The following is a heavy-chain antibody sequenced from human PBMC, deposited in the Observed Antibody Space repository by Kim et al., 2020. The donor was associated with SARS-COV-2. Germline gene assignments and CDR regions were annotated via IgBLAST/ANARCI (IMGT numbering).Heavy chain of an antibody. CDR3: ARNGAKFPFDY. CDR1: GFTFSDYY. J-gene: IGHJ4*02. Sequence: GGSLRLSCAASGFTFSDYYMNWVRQAPGRGLEWLAYISSRSTYTNYADSVKGRFTISRDNAKNSLYLQMSTLRAEDTAVYYCARNGAKFPFDYWGQGTLVTVSS. D-gene: IGHD2-8*01. CDR2: ISSRSTYT. V-gene: IGHV3-11*03.